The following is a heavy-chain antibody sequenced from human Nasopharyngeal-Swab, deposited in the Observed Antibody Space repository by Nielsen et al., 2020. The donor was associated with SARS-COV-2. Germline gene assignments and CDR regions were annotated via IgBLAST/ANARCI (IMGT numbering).Heavy chain of an antibody. J-gene: IGHJ4*02. CDR1: GFTLSNYW. D-gene: IGHD3-22*01. Sequence: GESLKISCAASGFTLSNYWIHWVRQTPGKGLLWVSRINTDASRTSYADSVKGRFTISRDNAKNTVYLQMNSLRAEDTALYYCAKLSGGYYDSSGLIYWGQGTLVTVSS. V-gene: IGHV3-74*01. CDR2: INTDASRT. CDR3: AKLSGGYYDSSGLIY.